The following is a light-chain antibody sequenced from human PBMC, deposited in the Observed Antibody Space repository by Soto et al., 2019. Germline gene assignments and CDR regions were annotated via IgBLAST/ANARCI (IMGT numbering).Light chain of an antibody. CDR1: QGINNY. V-gene: IGKV1-9*01. J-gene: IGKJ4*01. Sequence: DIHLPQSPASLSASFGDRVPITCRASQGINNYLAWYQQKPGKAPQILIYDATKLEPGVPSRLSGGGSGTEFTLTISSLQPDDFATYYCQQYSTYPLTFGGGTKVDIK. CDR2: DAT. CDR3: QQYSTYPLT.